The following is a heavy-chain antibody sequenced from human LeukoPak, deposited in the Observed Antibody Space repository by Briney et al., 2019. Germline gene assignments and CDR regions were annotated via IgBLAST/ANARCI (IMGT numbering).Heavy chain of an antibody. CDR3: ARVAREGYNL. J-gene: IGHJ4*02. V-gene: IGHV4-59*01. D-gene: IGHD5-24*01. CDR2: IYNSGSI. CDR1: GGSFSGYR. Sequence: PSETLSLTCAVYGGSFSGYRWSWIRQPPGKGLEWIGYIYNSGSINYNPALTSRVTISIDTSKNQFSLRLHSVTAADTAVYYCARVAREGYNLWGQGTLVTVSS.